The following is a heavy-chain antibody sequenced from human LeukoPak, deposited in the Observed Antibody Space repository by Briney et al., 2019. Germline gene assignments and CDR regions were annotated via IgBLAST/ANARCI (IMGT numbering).Heavy chain of an antibody. CDR2: ISSSSSYI. D-gene: IGHD6-13*01. J-gene: IGHJ4*02. V-gene: IGHV3-21*01. Sequence: GGSLRLSCAASGFTFSSYSMNWVRQAPGKGLEWVSSISSSSSYIYYADSVKGRFTISRDNAKNSLYLQMNSLRVEDTAVYYCARGYSSSWYDLYYFDYWGQGTLVTVSS. CDR1: GFTFSSYS. CDR3: ARGYSSSWYDLYYFDY.